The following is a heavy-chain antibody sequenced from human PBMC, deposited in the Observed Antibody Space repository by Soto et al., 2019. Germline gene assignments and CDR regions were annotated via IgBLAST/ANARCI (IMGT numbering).Heavy chain of an antibody. CDR3: SRQSPAPSITHH. J-gene: IGHJ4*02. CDR1: GGSISRCSYY. CDR2: IYYSGSY. D-gene: IGHD2-21*01. V-gene: IGHV4-39*01. Sequence: SETLSLTCTVSGGSISRCSYYWGWLRQPTGKGLEWIGSIYYSGSYYYNPYLKSRVTISVDTTKNQFSLTSSTVTAADTDEYSFSRQSPAPSITHHWGPGILVTVSS.